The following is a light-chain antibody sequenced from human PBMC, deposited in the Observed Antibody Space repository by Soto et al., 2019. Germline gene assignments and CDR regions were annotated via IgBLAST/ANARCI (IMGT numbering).Light chain of an antibody. CDR3: ETWDGNTRV. CDR2: LEGSGSY. V-gene: IGLV4-60*02. J-gene: IGLJ3*02. CDR1: SGHSSYI. Sequence: QSVLTQSSSASASLGSSVKLTCTLSSGHSSYIIAWHQQQPGKAPRYLMRLEGSGSYNKGSGVPDRFSGSSSGADHYLTISNLQFEDEADYYCETWDGNTRVFAGGTKLTVL.